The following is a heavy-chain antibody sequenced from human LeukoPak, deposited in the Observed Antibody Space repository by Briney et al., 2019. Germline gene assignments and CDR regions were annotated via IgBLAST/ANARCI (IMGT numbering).Heavy chain of an antibody. CDR1: GFTFSSYA. CDR2: ISGSGGST. V-gene: IGHV3-23*01. D-gene: IGHD2-21*01. CDR3: AKFLPTHIVVANYYFDY. J-gene: IGHJ4*02. Sequence: GGSLRLSCAASGFTFSSYAMSWVRQAPGKGLEWVSAISGSGGSTYYADSVKGRFTISRDNSKNTLYLQMNSLRAKDTAVYYCAKFLPTHIVVANYYFDYWGQGTLVTVSS.